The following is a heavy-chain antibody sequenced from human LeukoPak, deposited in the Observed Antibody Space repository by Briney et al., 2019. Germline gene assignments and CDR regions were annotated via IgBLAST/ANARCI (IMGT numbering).Heavy chain of an antibody. D-gene: IGHD3-10*01. CDR1: GYTFTSYY. J-gene: IGHJ5*02. Sequence: ASVKVSCKASGYTFTSYYMHWVRQAPGQGLEWMGIINPSGGSTSYAQKFQGRVTMTRDMSTSTVYMELSSLRSEDTAVYYCARDLPITMVRGAMGEKLDPWGQGTLVTVSS. V-gene: IGHV1-46*01. CDR3: ARDLPITMVRGAMGEKLDP. CDR2: INPSGGST.